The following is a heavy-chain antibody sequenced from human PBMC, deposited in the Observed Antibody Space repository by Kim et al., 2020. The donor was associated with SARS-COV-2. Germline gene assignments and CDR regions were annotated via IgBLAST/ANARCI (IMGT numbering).Heavy chain of an antibody. J-gene: IGHJ4*02. Sequence: SETLSLTCAVYGGSFSGYYYSWIRQAPGKGLEWIGEITHWGTTNYNPSLKSRVTISIDTSKTQFSLTLTSVTAADTAVYYCAAIYGDYSDFDYWGQGTLV. CDR1: GGSFSGYY. CDR2: ITHWGTT. D-gene: IGHD4-17*01. V-gene: IGHV4-34*01. CDR3: AAIYGDYSDFDY.